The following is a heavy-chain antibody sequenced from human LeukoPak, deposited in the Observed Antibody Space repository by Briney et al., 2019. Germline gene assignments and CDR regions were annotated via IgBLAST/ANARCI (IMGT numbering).Heavy chain of an antibody. D-gene: IGHD2-2*01. CDR3: ARQYGSSTIGFGWWSIDY. V-gene: IGHV3-7*01. J-gene: IGHJ4*02. CDR2: IKQDGSEK. CDR1: GFTFSSYW. Sequence: GGSLRLSCAASGFTFSSYWMSWVRQAPGKGLELVANIKQDGSEKYYVDSVKSRFTISRDKAKNSLYLQMNSLRAEHTAVYYCARQYGSSTIGFGWWSIDYWGQGTLVTVSS.